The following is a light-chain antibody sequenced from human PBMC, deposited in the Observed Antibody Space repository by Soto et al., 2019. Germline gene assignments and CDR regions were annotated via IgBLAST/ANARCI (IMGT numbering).Light chain of an antibody. J-gene: IGLJ2*01. Sequence: QSVLTQPASVSGSPGQSITISCTGTSSDVGGYNYVSWYQQHPGKTPQLMIYDVSNRPSGVSNRFSGSKSGNTASLTICGREGEDEADYYCSSYTSRSSGVFGGGTKVTVL. CDR2: DVS. CDR1: SSDVGGYNY. CDR3: SSYTSRSSGV. V-gene: IGLV2-14*01.